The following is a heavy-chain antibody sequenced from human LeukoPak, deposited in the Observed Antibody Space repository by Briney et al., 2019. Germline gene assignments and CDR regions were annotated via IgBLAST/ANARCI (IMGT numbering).Heavy chain of an antibody. J-gene: IGHJ5*02. Sequence: PSETLSLTCTVSGGSISSYYWSWIRQPAGKGLEWIGRIYTSGSTNYNPALKSRVTMSVDTSKNQFSLKLSSVTAADTAVYYCARDWDYYDSSGHGNNWFDPWGQGTLVTVSS. CDR2: IYTSGST. V-gene: IGHV4-4*07. CDR3: ARDWDYYDSSGHGNNWFDP. CDR1: GGSISSYY. D-gene: IGHD3-22*01.